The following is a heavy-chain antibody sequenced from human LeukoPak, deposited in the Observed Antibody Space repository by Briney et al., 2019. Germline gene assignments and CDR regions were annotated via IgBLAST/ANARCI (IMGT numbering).Heavy chain of an antibody. Sequence: GGSLRLSCAASGFTFSSYWMHWVRQAPGKGLVWVSRINSDGSSTSYADSVKGRFTISRDNAKNTLYLRMNSLRAEDTAVYYCARDPRSDYGADYWGQGTLVTVSS. CDR3: ARDPRSDYGADY. CDR2: INSDGSST. J-gene: IGHJ4*02. D-gene: IGHD4-17*01. CDR1: GFTFSSYW. V-gene: IGHV3-74*01.